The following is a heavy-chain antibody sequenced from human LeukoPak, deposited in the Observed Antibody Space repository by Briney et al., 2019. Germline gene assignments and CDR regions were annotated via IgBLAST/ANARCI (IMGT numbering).Heavy chain of an antibody. J-gene: IGHJ4*02. D-gene: IGHD5-18*01. CDR1: GGSISSSSYY. CDR3: ARLITFGYSYGLGCDY. V-gene: IGHV4-39*01. CDR2: IYYSGST. Sequence: SETLSLTCTVSGGSISSSSYYWGWIRQPPGKGLEWIGSIYYSGSTYYNPSLKSRVTISVDTSKNQFSLKLTSVTAADTAVYYCARLITFGYSYGLGCDYWGQGTLVTVSS.